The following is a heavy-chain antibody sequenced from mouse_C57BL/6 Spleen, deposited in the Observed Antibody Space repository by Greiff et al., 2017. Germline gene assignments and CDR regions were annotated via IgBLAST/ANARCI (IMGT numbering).Heavy chain of an antibody. CDR3: AREGGLDSFAY. Sequence: EVKLMESGGGLVKPGGSLKLSCAASGFTFSSYAMSWVRQTPEKRLEWVATISDGGSYTYYPDNVKGRFTISRDNAKNNLYLQMSHLKSEDTAMYYCAREGGLDSFAYWGQGTLVTVSA. CDR2: ISDGGSYT. D-gene: IGHD2-13*01. J-gene: IGHJ3*01. CDR1: GFTFSSYA. V-gene: IGHV5-4*01.